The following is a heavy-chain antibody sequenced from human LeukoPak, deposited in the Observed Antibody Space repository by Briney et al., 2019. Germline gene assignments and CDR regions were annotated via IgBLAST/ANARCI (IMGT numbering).Heavy chain of an antibody. D-gene: IGHD5-12*01. V-gene: IGHV3-23*01. CDR1: GFTFSSYA. Sequence: GGSLRLSCAASGFTFSSYAMSWVRQAPGKGLEWVSAISGSGGSTYYADSVKGRFTISRGNSKNTLYLQMNSLRAEDTAVYYCAKDRIRHSGYDLKVDAFDIWGQGTMVTVSS. J-gene: IGHJ3*02. CDR2: ISGSGGST. CDR3: AKDRIRHSGYDLKVDAFDI.